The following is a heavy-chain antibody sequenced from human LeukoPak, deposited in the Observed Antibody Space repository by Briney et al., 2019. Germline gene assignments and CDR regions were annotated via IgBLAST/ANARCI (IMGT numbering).Heavy chain of an antibody. V-gene: IGHV3-33*06. J-gene: IGHJ6*03. Sequence: PGRSLRLSCAASGFTFSSYGMHWVRQAPGKGLEWLAVIWYDGSNKYYADSVKGRFTISRDNSKNTLYLQMNSLRAEDTAVYYCAKVGGWYEQYYYYYMDVWGKGTTVTVSS. D-gene: IGHD6-19*01. CDR3: AKVGGWYEQYYYYYMDV. CDR2: IWYDGSNK. CDR1: GFTFSSYG.